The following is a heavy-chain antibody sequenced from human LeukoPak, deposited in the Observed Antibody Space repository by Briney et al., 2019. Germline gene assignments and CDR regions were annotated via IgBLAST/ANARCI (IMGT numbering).Heavy chain of an antibody. D-gene: IGHD3-22*01. CDR2: ISSSGTYE. V-gene: IGHV3-21*01. CDR3: AHPYDSSGYYSPYFDY. J-gene: IGHJ4*02. CDR1: GFPLSSYS. Sequence: PGGSLRLSCAASGFPLSSYSMNWVRQAPGKGLEWVSSISSSGTYEYYADSVKGRFTISRDNAKNSLYLQMNSLRAEDTAVYYCAHPYDSSGYYSPYFDYWGQGTLVTVSS.